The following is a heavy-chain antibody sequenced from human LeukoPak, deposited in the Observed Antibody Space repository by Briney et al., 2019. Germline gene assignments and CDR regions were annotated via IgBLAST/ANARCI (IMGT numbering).Heavy chain of an antibody. D-gene: IGHD3-10*01. V-gene: IGHV4-34*01. J-gene: IGHJ4*02. CDR2: INHSGST. Sequence: SETLSLTCAVYGGSFSGYYWSWIRQPPGKGLEWIGEINHSGSTNYNPSLKSRVTISVDTSKNQFSLKLSSVTAADTAVYYCARDRYYGSGSYYNPRRGYFDYWGQGTLGTVSS. CDR1: GGSFSGYY. CDR3: ARDRYYGSGSYYNPRRGYFDY.